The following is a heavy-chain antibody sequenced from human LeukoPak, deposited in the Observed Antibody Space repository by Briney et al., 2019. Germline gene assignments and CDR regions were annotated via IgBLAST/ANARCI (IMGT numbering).Heavy chain of an antibody. Sequence: PSETLSLTCAVSGGSMSSYYWSWIRQPAGGGLERIGRIYPRGTTNYNPSLKSRVTMSIDTSKNHFFLKLSSVTAADTAVYYCAPLIAAAGEYYFDYWGQGTLVTVSS. V-gene: IGHV4-4*07. CDR3: APLIAAAGEYYFDY. CDR1: GGSMSSYY. D-gene: IGHD6-13*01. J-gene: IGHJ4*02. CDR2: IYPRGTT.